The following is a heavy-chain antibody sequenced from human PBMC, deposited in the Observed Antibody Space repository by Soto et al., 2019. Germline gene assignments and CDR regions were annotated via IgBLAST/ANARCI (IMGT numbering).Heavy chain of an antibody. CDR3: IGQITIFGVAFIY. CDR2: IKSKTDGGTT. D-gene: IGHD3-3*01. Sequence: EVQLVESGGGLVKPGESLRLSCAASGFAFASAWLNWVRQAPGKGLEWVGRIKSKTDGGTTAFAAPVKDRFSISRDDAESTVSLQMNSLKTEDTAVYYCIGQITIFGVAFIYWGQGTLVTVSS. J-gene: IGHJ4*02. CDR1: GFAFASAW. V-gene: IGHV3-15*07.